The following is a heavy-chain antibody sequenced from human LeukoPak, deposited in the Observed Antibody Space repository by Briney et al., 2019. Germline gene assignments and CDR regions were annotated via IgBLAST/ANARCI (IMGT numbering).Heavy chain of an antibody. V-gene: IGHV1-69*05. D-gene: IGHD3-3*01. J-gene: IGHJ6*03. CDR2: IIPIFGTA. Sequence: LVKVSCKASGGTFSSYAISWVRQAPGQGLEWMGGIIPIFGTANYAQKFQGRVTITTDESTSTAYMELSSLRSEDTAVYYCARDVQNATITIFGVVRDYYYMDVWGKGSTVTVSS. CDR1: GGTFSSYA. CDR3: ARDVQNATITIFGVVRDYYYMDV.